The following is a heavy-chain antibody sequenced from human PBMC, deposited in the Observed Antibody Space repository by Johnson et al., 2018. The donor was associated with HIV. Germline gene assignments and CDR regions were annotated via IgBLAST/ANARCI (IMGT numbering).Heavy chain of an antibody. Sequence: QVHLVESGGGVERPGGSLRLSCAASGFTFSSYAMHWVRQAPGKGLEWVAVISYDGSNKYYADSVKGRFTISRDNSKNTLYLQMNSLRAEDTAVYYCARGGGYSIAAPSDAFDIWGQGTMVTVSS. D-gene: IGHD6-6*01. J-gene: IGHJ3*02. CDR3: ARGGGYSIAAPSDAFDI. V-gene: IGHV3-30-3*01. CDR1: GFTFSSYA. CDR2: ISYDGSNK.